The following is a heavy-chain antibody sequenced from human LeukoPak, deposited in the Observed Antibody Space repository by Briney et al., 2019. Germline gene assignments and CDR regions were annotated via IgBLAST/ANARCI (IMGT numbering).Heavy chain of an antibody. V-gene: IGHV1-8*01. Sequence: ASVKVSCKASGYTFTSYDINWVRRATGQGLEWMGWMNPNSGNTGYAQKFQGRVTMTRNTSISTAYMELSSLRSEDTAVYYCARGLLGIGPLTFGGVIPSWGQGTLVTVSS. D-gene: IGHD3-16*01. J-gene: IGHJ5*02. CDR1: GYTFTSYD. CDR2: MNPNSGNT. CDR3: ARGLLGIGPLTFGGVIPS.